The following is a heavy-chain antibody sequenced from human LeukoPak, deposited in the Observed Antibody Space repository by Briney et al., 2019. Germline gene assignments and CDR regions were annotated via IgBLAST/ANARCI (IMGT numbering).Heavy chain of an antibody. CDR3: ARSVRRMMSLQH. V-gene: IGHV4-39*07. J-gene: IGHJ1*01. Sequence: SETLSLTCTVSGGSISSSSYYWGWIRQPPGKGREWIGSIYYSGSTYYNPSLKSRVTIYVDTSKHQFSLKLSSVTAADTAVYYCARSVRRMMSLQHWGQGTLVTVSS. CDR1: GGSISSSSYY. D-gene: IGHD3-16*01. CDR2: IYYSGST.